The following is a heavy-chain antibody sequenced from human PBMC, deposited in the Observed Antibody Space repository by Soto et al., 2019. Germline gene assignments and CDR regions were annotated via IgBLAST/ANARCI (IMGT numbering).Heavy chain of an antibody. V-gene: IGHV3-23*01. J-gene: IGHJ4*02. D-gene: IGHD2-2*01. CDR2: ISGSGGST. Sequence: HPGGSLRLSCAASGFTFSSYAMSWVRQAPGKGLEWVSAISGSGGSTYYADSVKGRFTISRDNSKNTLYLQMNSLRAEDTAVYYCAKQQSVVVVPAAIAPFDYWGQGTLVTVSS. CDR1: GFTFSSYA. CDR3: AKQQSVVVVPAAIAPFDY.